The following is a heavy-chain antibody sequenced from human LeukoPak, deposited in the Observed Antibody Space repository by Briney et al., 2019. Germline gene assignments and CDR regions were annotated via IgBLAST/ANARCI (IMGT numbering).Heavy chain of an antibody. CDR1: GFTFSSYS. V-gene: IGHV3-48*04. CDR3: ARDGGQEMATKGVLDY. J-gene: IGHJ4*02. CDR2: ISSSSSTI. D-gene: IGHD5-24*01. Sequence: GGSLRLSCAASGFTFSSYSMNWVRQAPGKGLEWVSYISSSSSTIYYADSVKGRFTISRDNAKNSLYLQMNSLRAEDTAVYYCARDGGQEMATKGVLDYWGQGTLVTVSS.